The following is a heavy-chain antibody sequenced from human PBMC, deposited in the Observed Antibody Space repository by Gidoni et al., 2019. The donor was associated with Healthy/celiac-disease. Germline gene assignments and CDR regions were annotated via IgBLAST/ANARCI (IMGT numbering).Heavy chain of an antibody. CDR1: GGSFSGYY. CDR2: INHSGST. V-gene: IGHV4-34*01. D-gene: IGHD3-10*01. CDR3: ARAPRGIGRGNWFDP. Sequence: QVQLQQWGAGLLKPSETLSLTFAVYGGSFSGYYWSWIRQPPGKGLEWIGEINHSGSTNYNPSLKCRVTISVDTSKNQFSLKLSSVTAADTAVYYCARAPRGIGRGNWFDPWGQGTLVTVSS. J-gene: IGHJ5*02.